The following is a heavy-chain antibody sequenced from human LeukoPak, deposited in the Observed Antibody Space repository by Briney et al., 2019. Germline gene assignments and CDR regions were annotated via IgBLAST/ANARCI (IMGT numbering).Heavy chain of an antibody. V-gene: IGHV1-2*02. CDR1: GYTFTGYY. CDR2: INPNSGGT. J-gene: IGHJ4*02. D-gene: IGHD4-17*01. Sequence: ASVKVSCKASGYTFTGYYMHWVRQAPGQGLEWMGWINPNSGGTNYAQKFQGRVTMTRDTSISTTYMELRSLRSDDTAVYYCARDRWDYGEDFDYWGQGTLVTVSS. CDR3: ARDRWDYGEDFDY.